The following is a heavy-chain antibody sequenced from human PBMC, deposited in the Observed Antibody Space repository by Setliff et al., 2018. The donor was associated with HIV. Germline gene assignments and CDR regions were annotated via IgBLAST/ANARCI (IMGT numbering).Heavy chain of an antibody. J-gene: IGHJ4*02. V-gene: IGHV3-30*02. D-gene: IGHD4-17*01. CDR2: IRYDDTYK. CDR1: GFTFSYYG. Sequence: GGSLRLSCATSGFTFSYYGMHWVRQAPGKGLEWVAFIRYDDTYKYYADSVKGRFTISRDNSKNTLFLQMGSLRGEDMAIYYCAKATPYYLDYWGQGTLVTVSS. CDR3: AKATPYYLDY.